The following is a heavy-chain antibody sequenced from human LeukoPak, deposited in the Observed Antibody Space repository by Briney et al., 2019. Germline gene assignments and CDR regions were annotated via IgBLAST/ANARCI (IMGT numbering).Heavy chain of an antibody. Sequence: SQTLSLTCTVSGGSISSGDYYWSWIRQPPGKGLEWIGYIYYSGSTYYNPSLKSRVTISVDTSKNQFSLKLSSVTAADTAVYYCARGLMYYDILTGYYSGCWFDPWGQGTLVTVSS. CDR1: GGSISSGDYY. CDR3: ARGLMYYDILTGYYSGCWFDP. V-gene: IGHV4-30-4*01. CDR2: IYYSGST. D-gene: IGHD3-9*01. J-gene: IGHJ5*02.